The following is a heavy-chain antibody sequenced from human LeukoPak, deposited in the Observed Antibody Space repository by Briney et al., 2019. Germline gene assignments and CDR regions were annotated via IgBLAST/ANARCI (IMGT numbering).Heavy chain of an antibody. Sequence: PSETLSLTCTVSGGSISSYYWSWIRQHPGKGLEWIGYIYYSGSTNYNPSLKSRVTISVDASKNQFSLKLSSVTAADTAVYYCARLGDGYNYYFDYWGQGTLVTVSS. CDR2: IYYSGST. J-gene: IGHJ4*02. CDR1: GGSISSYY. CDR3: ARLGDGYNYYFDY. V-gene: IGHV4-59*08. D-gene: IGHD5-24*01.